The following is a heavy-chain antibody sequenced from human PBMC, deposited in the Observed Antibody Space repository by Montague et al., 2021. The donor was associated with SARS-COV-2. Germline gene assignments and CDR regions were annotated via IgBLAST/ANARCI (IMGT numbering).Heavy chain of an antibody. Sequence: SLRLSCAASGFIFSDYYMTWIRQAPGKGLEWVSHISGSGGKTYYVDSVKGRFTISRDTANNSVYLQMNFLGAEDTAVYYCARDQGGYGTFDIWGQGTMVTVSS. CDR3: ARDQGGYGTFDI. CDR2: ISGSGGKT. J-gene: IGHJ3*02. V-gene: IGHV3-11*01. D-gene: IGHD5-12*01. CDR1: GFIFSDYY.